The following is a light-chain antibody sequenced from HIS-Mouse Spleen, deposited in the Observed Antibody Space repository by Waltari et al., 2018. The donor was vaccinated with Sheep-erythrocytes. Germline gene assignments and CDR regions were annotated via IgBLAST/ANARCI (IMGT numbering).Light chain of an antibody. CDR1: SSDAGSYNF. CDR3: CSYAGSSTPWV. Sequence: QSALTQPASVSGSPGQSITISCTGTSSDAGSYNFVSWYQQHPGKAPKLMIYEGSKRPSGVSNRFSGSKSGNTASLTISGLQAEDEADYYCCSYAGSSTPWVFGGGTKLTVL. V-gene: IGLV2-23*01. J-gene: IGLJ3*02. CDR2: EGS.